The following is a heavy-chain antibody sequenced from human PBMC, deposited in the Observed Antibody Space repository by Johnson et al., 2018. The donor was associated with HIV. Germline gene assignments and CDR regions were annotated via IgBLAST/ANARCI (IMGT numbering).Heavy chain of an antibody. Sequence: VQLVESGGGLVKPGGSLRLSCAASGFTFSSYDMHWVRQGTGKGLEWVSAIGTAGDTYYPGSVKGRFTISRDNSKNTLYLQMNSLRAEDTAVYYCAKASDGTWQHAFDIWGQGTMVTVSS. CDR2: IGTAGDT. J-gene: IGHJ3*02. V-gene: IGHV3-13*01. CDR1: GFTFSSYD. D-gene: IGHD2-21*02. CDR3: AKASDGTWQHAFDI.